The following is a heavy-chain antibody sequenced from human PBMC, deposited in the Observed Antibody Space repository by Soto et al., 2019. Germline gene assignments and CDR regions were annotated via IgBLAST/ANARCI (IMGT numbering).Heavy chain of an antibody. V-gene: IGHV3-23*01. J-gene: IGHJ4*02. CDR1: GFNFSSYA. CDR2: ISGSGGST. Sequence: EVQLLESGGGLVQPGGSLRLSCADSGFNFSSYAMSWVRQAPGKGLEWVSAISGSGGSTYYADSVKGRFTISRDNSKNTLYLQMNSRRAEDTAVYYCAKDQDIVVVPADCFDYWGQGSMVTVSS. D-gene: IGHD2-2*01. CDR3: AKDQDIVVVPADCFDY.